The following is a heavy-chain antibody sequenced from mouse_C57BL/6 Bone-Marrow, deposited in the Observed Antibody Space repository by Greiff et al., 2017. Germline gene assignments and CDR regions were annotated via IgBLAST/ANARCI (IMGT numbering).Heavy chain of an antibody. CDR2: IYPRSGNT. V-gene: IGHV1-81*01. CDR1: GYTFTSYG. D-gene: IGHD1-1*01. Sequence: QVQLKESGAELARPGASVKLSCKASGYTFTSYGISWVKQRTGQGLEWIGEIYPRSGNTYYNETVKGKATLTADKSSSTAYMQLRSLTSEDSAVYFCARDTTGDYWDFDVWGKGTTVTVSS. J-gene: IGHJ1*03. CDR3: ARDTTGDYWDFDV.